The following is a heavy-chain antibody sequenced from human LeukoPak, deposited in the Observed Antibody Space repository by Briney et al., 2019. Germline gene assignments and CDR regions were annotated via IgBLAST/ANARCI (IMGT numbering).Heavy chain of an antibody. J-gene: IGHJ4*02. CDR3: ARGSYGDYSCFDY. V-gene: IGHV3-66*01. CDR1: GFTFSSYS. CDR2: IYSGGST. Sequence: GGSLRLSCAASGFTFSSYSMNWVRQAPGKGLEWVSVIYSGGSTYYADSVKGRFTISRDNSKNTLYLQMNSLRAEDTAVYYCARGSYGDYSCFDYWGQGTLVTVSS. D-gene: IGHD4-17*01.